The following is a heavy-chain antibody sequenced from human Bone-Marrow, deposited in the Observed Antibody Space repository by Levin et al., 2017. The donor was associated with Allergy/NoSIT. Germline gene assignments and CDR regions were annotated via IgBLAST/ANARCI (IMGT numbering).Heavy chain of an antibody. CDR1: GGSIRSGGYY. D-gene: IGHD5-18*01. V-gene: IGHV4-31*03. Sequence: SETLSLTCTVSGGSIRSGGYYWSWIRQHPGKGLEWIGYIYDSGSTSYNPSLESRVAISVDTSKNQFYLKLTSLTAADTAVYYCARIPDTTSEFDYWGQGTLVNVSS. J-gene: IGHJ4*02. CDR2: IYDSGST. CDR3: ARIPDTTSEFDY.